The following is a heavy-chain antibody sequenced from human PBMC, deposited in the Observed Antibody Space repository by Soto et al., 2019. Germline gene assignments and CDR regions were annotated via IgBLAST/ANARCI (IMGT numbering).Heavy chain of an antibody. D-gene: IGHD1-26*01. V-gene: IGHV3-74*01. CDR3: ASIHPSAVGATTNVDY. J-gene: IGHJ4*02. CDR2: INGDGTST. Sequence: HSVNKKAGKGLVWVSRINGDGTSTGYADSVKGRFTISRDNAENTLYLLMNSLRAEDTALYYCASIHPSAVGATTNVDYWGLVNLVTV.